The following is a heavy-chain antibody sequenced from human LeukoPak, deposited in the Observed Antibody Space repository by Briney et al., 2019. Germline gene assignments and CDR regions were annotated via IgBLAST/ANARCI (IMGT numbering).Heavy chain of an antibody. CDR3: ARPSNEGQWLVGQGVDY. Sequence: GGSLRLSCAASGFTFDDYGMSWVRQAPGKGLEWVSGINWNGGSTGYADSVKGRFTISRDNAKNSLYLQMNSLRAEDTALYYCARPSNEGQWLVGQGVDYWGQGTLVTVSS. J-gene: IGHJ4*02. V-gene: IGHV3-20*04. CDR1: GFTFDDYG. CDR2: INWNGGST. D-gene: IGHD6-19*01.